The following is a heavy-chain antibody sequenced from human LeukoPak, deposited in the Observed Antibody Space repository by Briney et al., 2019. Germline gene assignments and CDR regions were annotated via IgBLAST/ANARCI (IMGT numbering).Heavy chain of an antibody. V-gene: IGHV3-30-3*01. CDR1: GFTFSSYA. J-gene: IGHJ4*02. CDR3: ARDQHSSGWHRHEIDY. CDR2: ISYDGSNK. Sequence: GGSLRLSCAASGFTFSSYAMHWVRQAPGKGLEWVAVISYDGSNKYHADSVKGRFTISRDNSKSTLYLQMNSLRAEDTAVYYCARDQHSSGWHRHEIDYWGQGTLVTVSS. D-gene: IGHD6-19*01.